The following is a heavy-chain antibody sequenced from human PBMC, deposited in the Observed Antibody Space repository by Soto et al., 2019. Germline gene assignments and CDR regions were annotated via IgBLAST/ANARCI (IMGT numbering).Heavy chain of an antibody. CDR2: INVDGTET. J-gene: IGHJ6*02. Sequence: LRLSCTAPRFTFGSYWMHWVRQAPVKVLVWVSDINVDGTETWYADSVKGRFTISRDNDKKTLYLHMTGLRVDDTGVYYCARDKEVLLTNYGMAVWGQGTTVTVSS. CDR1: RFTFGSYW. CDR3: ARDKEVLLTNYGMAV. V-gene: IGHV3-74*01.